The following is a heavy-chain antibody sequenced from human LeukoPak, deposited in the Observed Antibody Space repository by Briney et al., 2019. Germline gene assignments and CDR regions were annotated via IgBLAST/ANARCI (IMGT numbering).Heavy chain of an antibody. CDR1: GGSIGSGSYY. V-gene: IGHV4-61*02. CDR2: IYTSGST. D-gene: IGHD4-17*01. CDR3: ARDVLYGDYRDY. J-gene: IGHJ4*02. Sequence: PSETLSLTCTVSGGSIGSGSYYWSWIRQPAGKGLEWIGRIYTSGSTNYNPSLKSRVTISVDTSKNQFSLKLSSVTAADTAVYYCARDVLYGDYRDYWGQGTLVTVSS.